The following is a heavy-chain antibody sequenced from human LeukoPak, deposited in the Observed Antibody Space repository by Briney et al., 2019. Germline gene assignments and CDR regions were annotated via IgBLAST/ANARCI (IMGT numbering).Heavy chain of an antibody. CDR3: GSRIVESTSPPDY. V-gene: IGHV5-51*01. D-gene: IGHD1-26*01. CDR1: GYTFSGHW. Sequence: GESLKISCKGSGYTFSGHWIDWVRQMPGKGLEWMGIIYAGDSETRYSPSFQGQVTLSVDKSISTAYLQWSSPKASDTAMYHCGSRIVESTSPPDYWGQGTLVTVSS. J-gene: IGHJ4*02. CDR2: IYAGDSET.